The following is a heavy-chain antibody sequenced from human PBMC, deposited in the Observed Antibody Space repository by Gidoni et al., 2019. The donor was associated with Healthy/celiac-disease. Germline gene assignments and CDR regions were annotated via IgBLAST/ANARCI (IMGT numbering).Heavy chain of an antibody. CDR2: INPSGGST. CDR1: GYTFTSHY. J-gene: IGHJ4*02. V-gene: IGHV1-46*01. D-gene: IGHD5-12*01. Sequence: QVQLVQSGAAVKQPGASVKVSCKASGYTFTSHYMHWVRQAPGQGLEWMGIINPSGGSTSYAQKFQGRVTMTRDTSTSTVYMELSSLRSEDTAVYYCARGAPKVGGYNLTAFFYWGQGTLVTVSS. CDR3: ARGAPKVGGYNLTAFFY.